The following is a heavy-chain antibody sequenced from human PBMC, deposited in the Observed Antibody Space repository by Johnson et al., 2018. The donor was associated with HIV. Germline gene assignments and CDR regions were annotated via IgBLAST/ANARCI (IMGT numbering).Heavy chain of an antibody. Sequence: VQLVESGGGLVQPGGSLRLSCAASGFTFSSYGMHWVRQAPGKGLEWVAVISYDGSNKYYADSVKGRFTISRDNSKNTLYLQMNSLKIEDTAVYYCTTLYYNFWSGYYGESFDIWGQGTMVTVSS. D-gene: IGHD3-3*01. J-gene: IGHJ3*02. CDR1: GFTFSSYG. V-gene: IGHV3-30*19. CDR3: TTLYYNFWSGYYGESFDI. CDR2: ISYDGSNK.